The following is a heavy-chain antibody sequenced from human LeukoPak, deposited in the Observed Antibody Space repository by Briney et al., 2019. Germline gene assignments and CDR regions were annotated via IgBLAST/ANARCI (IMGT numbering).Heavy chain of an antibody. CDR1: GFTFDDYA. V-gene: IGHV3-9*01. CDR3: AKGRDTYYYGSGSTIDY. CDR2: ISWNSGSI. D-gene: IGHD3-10*01. J-gene: IGHJ4*02. Sequence: GGSLRLSCAASGFTFDDYAMHWVRQAPGKGLEWVSGISWNSGSIGYVDSVKGRFTISRDNAKNSLYLQMNSLRAEDTAVYYCAKGRDTYYYGSGSTIDYWGQGTLVTVSS.